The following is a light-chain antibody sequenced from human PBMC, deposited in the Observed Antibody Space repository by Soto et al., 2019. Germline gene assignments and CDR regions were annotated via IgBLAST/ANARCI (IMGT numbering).Light chain of an antibody. Sequence: GDRVTITCRASQSTSSWLAWYQQKPGKAPKVLIYDVSSLESGVPSRFSGSGSGTEFTLTINSLQPDDFATYYCQQYNTYSGTFGQGTKVDIK. CDR3: QQYNTYSGT. CDR2: DVS. J-gene: IGKJ1*01. V-gene: IGKV1-5*01. CDR1: QSTSSW.